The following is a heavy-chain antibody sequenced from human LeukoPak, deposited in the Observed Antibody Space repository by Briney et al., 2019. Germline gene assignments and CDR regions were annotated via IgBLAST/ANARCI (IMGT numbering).Heavy chain of an antibody. J-gene: IGHJ4*02. CDR1: GYTFTSYD. Sequence: ASVKVSCKASGYTFTSYDINWVRQATGQGLEWMGWINPNSGNTGYAQKFQGRVTMTRNTSISTAYMELSSLRSEDTAVYYCARVRRVSAGWFVELLSYYFDYWGQGTLVTVSS. CDR3: ARVRRVSAGWFVELLSYYFDY. CDR2: INPNSGNT. V-gene: IGHV1-8*01. D-gene: IGHD3-10*01.